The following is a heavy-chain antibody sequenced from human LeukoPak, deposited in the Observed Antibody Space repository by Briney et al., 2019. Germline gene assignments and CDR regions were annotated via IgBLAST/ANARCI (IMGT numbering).Heavy chain of an antibody. Sequence: SETLSLTCAVYGVSFSGYYWSWIRQPPGKGLEWIGEINHSGSTNYNPSLKSRVTISVDTSKNQFSLKLSSVTAADTAVYYCARGRRSSVNYYYYYMDVWGKGTTVTVSS. CDR2: INHSGST. D-gene: IGHD6-19*01. V-gene: IGHV4-34*01. CDR3: ARGRRSSVNYYYYYMDV. J-gene: IGHJ6*03. CDR1: GVSFSGYY.